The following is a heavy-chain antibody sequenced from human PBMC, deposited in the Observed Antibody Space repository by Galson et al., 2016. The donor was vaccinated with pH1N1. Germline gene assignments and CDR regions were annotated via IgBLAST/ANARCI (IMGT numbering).Heavy chain of an antibody. CDR2: IDWDDDK. CDR3: ARMTYGDYSNWFDP. Sequence: WVRQAPGKGLEWLALIDWDDDKYYSTSLKTRLTISKDTSKNQVVLTMTNMDPVDTATYYCARMTYGDYSNWFDPWGQGTLVTVSS. J-gene: IGHJ5*02. V-gene: IGHV2-70*18. D-gene: IGHD4-17*01.